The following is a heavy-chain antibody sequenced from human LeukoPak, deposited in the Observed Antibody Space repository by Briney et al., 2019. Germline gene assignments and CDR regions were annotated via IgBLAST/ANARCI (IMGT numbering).Heavy chain of an antibody. D-gene: IGHD6-13*01. CDR1: GFTFSSYG. CDR3: AKLDSSSSPRGGPASASFDY. CDR2: IRYDGSNK. Sequence: GGSLRLSCAASGFTFSSYGMHWVRQAPGKGLEWVAFIRYDGSNKYYADSVKGRFTISRDNSKNTLYLQMNSLRAEDTAVYYCAKLDSSSSPRGGPASASFDYWGQGTLVTVSS. V-gene: IGHV3-30*02. J-gene: IGHJ4*02.